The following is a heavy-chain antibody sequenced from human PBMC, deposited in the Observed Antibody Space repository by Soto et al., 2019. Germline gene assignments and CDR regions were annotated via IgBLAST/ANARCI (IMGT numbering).Heavy chain of an antibody. CDR3: ARDPRRCTGGSWYFYLHLYGMDV. CDR2: ISYDGTMQ. V-gene: IGHV3-30*03. CDR1: GFTFSNYG. J-gene: IGHJ6*02. D-gene: IGHD2-15*01. Sequence: QEHLVESGGGVVQPGRSLRRSCAASGFTFSNYGMHWVRQAPGKGLEWVAVISYDGTMQYYADSVRGRFTISRDDSKNTLFLQMNSRRDDDTAVYYCARDPRRCTGGSWYFYLHLYGMDVWGQGTTVTASS.